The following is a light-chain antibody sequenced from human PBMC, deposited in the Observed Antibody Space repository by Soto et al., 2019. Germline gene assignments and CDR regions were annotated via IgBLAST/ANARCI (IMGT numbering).Light chain of an antibody. CDR2: AAS. Sequence: DIQMTQSPCSLSASVGDRVTITCRASQSISSYLNWYQQKPGKAPKLLIYAASSLQSGVPSRFSGSGSGTEFTLTISSLQPEDFATYYCQQSYITPWTFGQGIKVEIK. V-gene: IGKV1-39*01. J-gene: IGKJ1*01. CDR3: QQSYITPWT. CDR1: QSISSY.